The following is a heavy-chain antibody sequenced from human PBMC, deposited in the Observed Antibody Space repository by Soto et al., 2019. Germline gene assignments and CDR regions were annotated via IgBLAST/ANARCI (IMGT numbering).Heavy chain of an antibody. V-gene: IGHV4-61*01. CDR2: IYYSGST. Sequence: QVQLQESGPGLVKPSETLSLTCTVSGGSVSSGSYYWSWIRQPPGKGLEWIGYIYYSGSTNYNPSIKSRVTIAVDTSKSPFSLKLSSVTAADTAVYYCARGIEGWYQGRYYYGMDVWGQGTTVTVSS. J-gene: IGHJ6*02. CDR1: GGSVSSGSYY. CDR3: ARGIEGWYQGRYYYGMDV. D-gene: IGHD6-19*01.